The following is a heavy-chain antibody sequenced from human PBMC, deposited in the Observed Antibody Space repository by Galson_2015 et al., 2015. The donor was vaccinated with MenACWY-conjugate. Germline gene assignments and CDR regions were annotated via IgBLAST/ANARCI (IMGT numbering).Heavy chain of an antibody. Sequence: ETLYLTCTVSGASISSSSYYWDWIRQSPGKGLEWIGSIYFSGNSYYNPSLKRRVTLSKDTSRNQFTLKVTSVTAADTAIYFCARASYAVDSWFDTWGQGTLVTVSS. CDR2: IYFSGNS. D-gene: IGHD2-2*01. J-gene: IGHJ5*02. CDR3: ARASYAVDSWFDT. CDR1: GASISSSSYY. V-gene: IGHV4-39*06.